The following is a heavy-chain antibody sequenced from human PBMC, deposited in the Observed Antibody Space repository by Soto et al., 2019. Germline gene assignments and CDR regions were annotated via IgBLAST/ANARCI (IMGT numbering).Heavy chain of an antibody. CDR3: ARHNYGSGSTYFDY. Sequence: QVQLQESGPGLVKPSETLSLTCTVSGGSISSYYWIWIRQPPGKGLEWIGYIYYSGSTNYNPSLKSRVTISVVTSKNQFSLKLNSMTAAATAVYYCARHNYGSGSTYFDYWGQGTLVTVSS. D-gene: IGHD3-10*01. J-gene: IGHJ4*02. V-gene: IGHV4-59*08. CDR2: IYYSGST. CDR1: GGSISSYY.